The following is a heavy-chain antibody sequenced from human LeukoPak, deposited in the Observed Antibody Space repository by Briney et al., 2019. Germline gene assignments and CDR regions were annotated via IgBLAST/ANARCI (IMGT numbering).Heavy chain of an antibody. D-gene: IGHD3-10*01. CDR2: INPNSGGT. V-gene: IGHV1-2*02. CDR1: GYTFTGYY. Sequence: GASVKVSCKASGYTFTGYYMHWVRQAPGQGPEWMGWINPNSGGTNYAQKFQGRVTMTRDTSISTAYMDMSSLRSDDTAVYYCARNLWFGESSDAFDMWGQGTMVTVSS. CDR3: ARNLWFGESSDAFDM. J-gene: IGHJ3*02.